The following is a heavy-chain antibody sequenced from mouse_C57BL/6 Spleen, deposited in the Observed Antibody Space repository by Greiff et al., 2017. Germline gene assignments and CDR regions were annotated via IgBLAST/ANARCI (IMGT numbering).Heavy chain of an antibody. CDR2: IYPRSGNT. D-gene: IGHD2-4*01. Sequence: QVQLKQSGAELARPGASVKLSCKASGYTFTSYGIRWVKQRTGQGLEWIGEIYPRSGNTYYNEKFKGKATLTADKSSSTAYMELRSLTSEDSAVYFCAREGIYYDYEKYAMDYWGQGTSVTVSS. CDR3: AREGIYYDYEKYAMDY. J-gene: IGHJ4*01. V-gene: IGHV1-81*01. CDR1: GYTFTSYG.